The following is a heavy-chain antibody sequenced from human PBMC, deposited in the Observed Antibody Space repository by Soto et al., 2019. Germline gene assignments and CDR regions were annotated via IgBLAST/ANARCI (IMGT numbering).Heavy chain of an antibody. D-gene: IGHD3-22*01. CDR3: ARGGYYYDSSAYSSIDF. Sequence: WASVKVSCKASGGTFSSYAISWVRQAPGQGLEWMGGIIPIFGTANYAQKFQGRVTITADESTSTAYMELSSLRSEDTAVYYCARGGYYYDSSAYSSIDFWGPATLVTV. J-gene: IGHJ4*02. CDR2: IIPIFGTA. CDR1: GGTFSSYA. V-gene: IGHV1-69*13.